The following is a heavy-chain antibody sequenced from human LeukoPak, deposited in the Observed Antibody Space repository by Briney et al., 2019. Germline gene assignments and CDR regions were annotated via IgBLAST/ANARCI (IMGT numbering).Heavy chain of an antibody. Sequence: SVKVSCKASGGTFSSYAISWVRQAPGQGLEWMGGIIPIFGTANYAQKFQGRVTITTDESTSTAYMELSSLRSEDTAVYYCARSLGRVTGTGYNWFDPWGQGTLVTVSS. CDR1: GGTFSSYA. CDR3: ARSLGRVTGTGYNWFDP. V-gene: IGHV1-69*05. J-gene: IGHJ5*02. CDR2: IIPIFGTA. D-gene: IGHD3-10*01.